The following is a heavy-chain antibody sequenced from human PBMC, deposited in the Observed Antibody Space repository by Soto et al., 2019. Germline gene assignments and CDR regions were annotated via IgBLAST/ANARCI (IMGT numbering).Heavy chain of an antibody. V-gene: IGHV5-10-1*01. CDR2: IDPSDSYT. J-gene: IGHJ5*02. CDR1: GYSFTSYW. CDR3: ARLTHIGLRTGYPNRFDA. Sequence: GESLKISCKGSGYSFTSYWISWVRQMPGKGLEWMGRIDPSDSYTNYSPSFQGHVTISADKSISTAYLQWSSLKASDTAMYYCARLTHIGLRTGYPNRFDAWGQRTPVTVSS. D-gene: IGHD3-9*01.